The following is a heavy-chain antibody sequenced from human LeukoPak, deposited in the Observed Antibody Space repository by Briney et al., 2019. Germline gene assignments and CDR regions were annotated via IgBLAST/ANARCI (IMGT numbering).Heavy chain of an antibody. CDR2: ISSSSSTI. CDR1: GFTFSSYS. CDR3: AKDPEF. Sequence: GGSLRLSCAASGFTFSSYSMNWVRQAPGKGLEWVSYISSSSSTIYYADSVKGRFTISRDNSKNTVYLQMDSLRADDTAVYYCAKDPEFWGQGTLVTVSS. D-gene: IGHD3-10*01. J-gene: IGHJ4*02. V-gene: IGHV3-48*01.